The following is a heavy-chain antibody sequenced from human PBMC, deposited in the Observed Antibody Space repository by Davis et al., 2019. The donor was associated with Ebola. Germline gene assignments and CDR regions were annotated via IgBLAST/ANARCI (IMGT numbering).Heavy chain of an antibody. CDR1: GGSISSSSYY. CDR2: IYYSGST. J-gene: IGHJ4*02. CDR3: GGIVVVPAAMFLHDY. D-gene: IGHD2-2*01. Sequence: MPSETLSLTCTVSGGSISSSSYYWGWIRQPPGKGLEWIGSIYYSGSTYYNPSLKSRVTISVDTSKNQFSLKLSSVTAADTAVYYCGGIVVVPAAMFLHDYWGQGTLVTVSS. V-gene: IGHV4-39*01.